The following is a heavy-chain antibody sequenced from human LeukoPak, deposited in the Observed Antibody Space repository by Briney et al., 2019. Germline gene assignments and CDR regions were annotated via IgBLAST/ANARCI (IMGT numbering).Heavy chain of an antibody. V-gene: IGHV1-2*02. J-gene: IGHJ4*02. CDR2: IHPRSGET. CDR1: GYSFTAFY. D-gene: IGHD3-10*01. Sequence: ASVKVSCKASGYSFTAFYIHWVRQAPGQALEWMGWIHPRSGETNYAYKFRGRVTMTRDTSISTAYMDLGSLGSDDTAVYYCARDGEYGTGSYYRGCFDYWGQGILVTVSS. CDR3: ARDGEYGTGSYYRGCFDY.